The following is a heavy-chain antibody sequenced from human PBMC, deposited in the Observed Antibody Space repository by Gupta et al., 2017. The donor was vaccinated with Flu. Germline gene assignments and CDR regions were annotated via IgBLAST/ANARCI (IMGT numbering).Heavy chain of an antibody. CDR2: IIPIIGKP. J-gene: IGHJ4*02. CDR3: ARGLTMIRGTFDRLDY. CDR1: GGTFSTST. V-gene: IGHV1-69*08. D-gene: IGHD3-10*01. Sequence: QVQLVQSGAEVKKAGSSVKVSCKASGGTFSTSTLNWVRQAPGQGLVWMGSIIPIIGKPNYAQKFQGRVTIGADKSTDTAYMELSSLRSEDTAVYYCARGLTMIRGTFDRLDYWGQGTLVTVSS.